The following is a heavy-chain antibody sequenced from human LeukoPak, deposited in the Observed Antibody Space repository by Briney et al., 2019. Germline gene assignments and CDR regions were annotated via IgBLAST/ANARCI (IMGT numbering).Heavy chain of an antibody. CDR1: GFTFYDYA. Sequence: GDSLRLSCAASGFTFYDYAMNWVRQVPGRGLEGVSGINWNGRITEYADSVKDRFTISRQNTKNSLYLYMNNLGGEDTALYFCARGSVQLWLRDTYYYMDVWGKGTTVTVSS. D-gene: IGHD5-18*01. V-gene: IGHV3-20*04. CDR3: ARGSVQLWLRDTYYYMDV. J-gene: IGHJ6*03. CDR2: INWNGRIT.